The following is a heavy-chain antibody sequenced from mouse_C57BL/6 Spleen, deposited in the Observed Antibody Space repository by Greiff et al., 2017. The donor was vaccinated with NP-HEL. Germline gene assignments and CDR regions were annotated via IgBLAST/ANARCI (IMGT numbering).Heavy chain of an antibody. D-gene: IGHD2-4*01. J-gene: IGHJ2*01. CDR2: ISYDGSN. CDR1: GYSITSGYY. CDR3: ARRRHGYDYEDY. V-gene: IGHV3-6*01. Sequence: EVKLLESGPGLVKPSQSLSLTCSVTGYSITSGYYWNWIRQFPGNKLEWMGYISYDGSNNYNPSLKNRISITRDTSKNQFFLKLNSVTTEDTATYYCARRRHGYDYEDYWGQGTTLTVSS.